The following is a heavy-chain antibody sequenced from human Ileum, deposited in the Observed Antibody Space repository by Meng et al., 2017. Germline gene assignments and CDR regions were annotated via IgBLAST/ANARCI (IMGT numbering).Heavy chain of an antibody. Sequence: GHRHESGPGLVRPSETLSLTCTVSGGSVNSGSYYWNWIRQPPGKGPEWIAYIYYTGSTNYNPSLKSRVIISADTSKNQFSLKLSSVTAADTAVYYCARAETALDYWGQGTLVTVSS. D-gene: IGHD5-18*01. J-gene: IGHJ4*02. CDR1: GGSVNSGSYY. CDR3: ARAETALDY. CDR2: IYYTGST. V-gene: IGHV4-61*01.